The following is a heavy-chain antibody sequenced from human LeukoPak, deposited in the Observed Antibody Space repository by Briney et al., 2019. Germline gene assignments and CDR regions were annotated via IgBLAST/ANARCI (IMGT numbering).Heavy chain of an antibody. CDR3: ARAGHCSSTRCYAWDY. CDR2: ISGSGGST. V-gene: IGHV3-23*01. J-gene: IGHJ4*02. D-gene: IGHD2-2*01. CDR1: GFTFSSYA. Sequence: PGGSLRLSCAASGFTFSSYAMSWVRQAPGKGLEWVSAISGSGGSTYYADSVRGRFTISRDNSKNTLYLQMNSLRAEDTAMYYCARAGHCSSTRCYAWDYWGQGTLVTVSS.